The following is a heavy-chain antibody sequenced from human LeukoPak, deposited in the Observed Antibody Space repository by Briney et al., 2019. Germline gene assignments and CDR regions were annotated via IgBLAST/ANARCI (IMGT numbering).Heavy chain of an antibody. CDR3: AREDCSSTSCTDAFDI. V-gene: IGHV4-34*01. J-gene: IGHJ3*02. D-gene: IGHD2-2*01. CDR1: GGSFSGYY. CDR2: INHSGST. Sequence: PSETLSLTCAVYGGSFSGYYWSWLRQPPGKGLEWIGDINHSGSTNYNPSLKSRVTISVDTSKNQFSLKLGSVTAADTAVYYCAREDCSSTSCTDAFDIWGQGTMVTVSS.